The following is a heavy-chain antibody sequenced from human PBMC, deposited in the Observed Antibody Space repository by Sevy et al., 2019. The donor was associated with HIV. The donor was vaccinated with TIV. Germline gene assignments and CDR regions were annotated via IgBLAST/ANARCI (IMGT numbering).Heavy chain of an antibody. D-gene: IGHD3-22*01. V-gene: IGHV3-23*01. CDR2: ITGSGGST. CDR1: GFTFNTYA. CDR3: AKEGPGYMYDSSGAFDI. Sequence: GGSLRLSCAASGFTFNTYAMSWVRQAPGKGLNWVSGITGSGGSTYYADSVKGRFTISRDNSKNTLYLQMNSLRAEDTAVYYCAKEGPGYMYDSSGAFDIWGRGTMVTVSS. J-gene: IGHJ3*02.